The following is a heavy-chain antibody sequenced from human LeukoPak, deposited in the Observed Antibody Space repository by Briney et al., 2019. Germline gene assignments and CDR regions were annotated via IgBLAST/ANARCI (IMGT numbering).Heavy chain of an antibody. D-gene: IGHD3-22*01. J-gene: IGHJ3*02. CDR2: INHSGGT. CDR3: ARHRRSSSSGYYAGLKNAFDI. Sequence: PSETLSLTCAVYGGSFSGYYWSWIRQPPGKGLEWIGEINHSGGTNYNPSLKSRVTISVDTSKNQFSLKLSSVTAADTAVYYCARHRRSSSSGYYAGLKNAFDIWGQGTMVTVSS. CDR1: GGSFSGYY. V-gene: IGHV4-34*01.